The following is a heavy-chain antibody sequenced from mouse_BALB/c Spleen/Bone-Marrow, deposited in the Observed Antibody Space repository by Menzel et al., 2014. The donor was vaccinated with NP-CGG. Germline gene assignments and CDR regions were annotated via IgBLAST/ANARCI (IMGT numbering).Heavy chain of an antibody. J-gene: IGHJ2*01. Sequence: EVNVVESGGGLVQPGGFLRLSCATSGFTFTDHYMSWVRQPPGKALEWLGFIRNKANGYTTEYSASVKGRFTISRDNSQSIVHLQMNTLRAEDSATYYCARDYLYYFDYWGQGTTLTVSS. CDR2: IRNKANGYTT. D-gene: IGHD2-1*01. V-gene: IGHV7-3*02. CDR1: GFTFTDHY. CDR3: ARDYLYYFDY.